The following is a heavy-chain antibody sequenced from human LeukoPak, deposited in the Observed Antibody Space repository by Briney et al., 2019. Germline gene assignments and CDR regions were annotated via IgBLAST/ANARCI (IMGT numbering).Heavy chain of an antibody. Sequence: GGSLRLSCAVSGFTLSRYWMTWVRQAPGKGLEWVANIKEDGSEKYYVDSVKGRFTISRDNAKNSLYLQMNSLRVEDTAVYYCARDPPGNYYDGSGYYSWGQGTLVTASS. D-gene: IGHD3-22*01. CDR3: ARDPPGNYYDGSGYYS. V-gene: IGHV3-7*01. CDR2: IKEDGSEK. J-gene: IGHJ4*02. CDR1: GFTLSRYW.